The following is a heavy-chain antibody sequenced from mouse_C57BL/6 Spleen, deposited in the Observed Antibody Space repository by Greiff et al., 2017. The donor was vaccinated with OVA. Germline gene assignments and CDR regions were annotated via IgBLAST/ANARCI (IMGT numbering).Heavy chain of an antibody. V-gene: IGHV1-72*01. J-gene: IGHJ2*01. D-gene: IGHD1-1*01. CDR1: GYTFTSYW. CDR3: ARGGTTVVATDYFDY. Sequence: VQLQQSGAELVKPGASVKLSCKASGYTFTSYWMHWVKQRPGRGLEWIGRIDPNSGGTKYNEKFKSKATLTVDKPSSTAYMQLSSLTSEDSAVYYCARGGTTVVATDYFDYWGQGTTLTVSS. CDR2: IDPNSGGT.